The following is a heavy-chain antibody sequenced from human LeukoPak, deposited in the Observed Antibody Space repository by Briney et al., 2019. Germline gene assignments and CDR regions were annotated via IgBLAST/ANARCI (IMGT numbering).Heavy chain of an antibody. Sequence: PSETLSLTCAVSGGSISSSNWWSWVRQPPGKGLEWIGEIYHSGSTNYNPSLKSRVTISVDKSKNQFSLKLSSVTAADTAVYYCASMVRGGIMREYYFDYWGQGTLVTVSS. J-gene: IGHJ4*02. D-gene: IGHD3-10*01. CDR1: GGSISSSNW. CDR3: ASMVRGGIMREYYFDY. V-gene: IGHV4-4*02. CDR2: IYHSGST.